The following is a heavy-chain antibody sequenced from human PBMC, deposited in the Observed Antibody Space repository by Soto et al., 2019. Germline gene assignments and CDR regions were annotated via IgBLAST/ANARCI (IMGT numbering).Heavy chain of an antibody. J-gene: IGHJ6*02. CDR2: IIPVFGTP. V-gene: IGHV1-69*18. Sequence: QVQLVQSGAEVKKPGSSVKVSCKTSGGTFSSYAFNWVRRAPGQGLEWMGRIIPVFGTPNFAQKFQGRVTFTADASTTTTYMELTSLTSEDTAIYYCARGLSTNFLTDVWGPGTAVTVSS. CDR3: ARGLSTNFLTDV. CDR1: GGTFSSYA. D-gene: IGHD2-8*01.